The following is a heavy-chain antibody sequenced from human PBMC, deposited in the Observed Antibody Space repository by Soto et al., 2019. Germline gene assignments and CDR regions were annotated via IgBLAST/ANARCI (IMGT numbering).Heavy chain of an antibody. D-gene: IGHD1-26*01. J-gene: IGHJ4*02. Sequence: SETLSLTCAVSGGSISSGGYSWSWIRQPPGKGLEWIGYIYHSGSTYYNPSLKSRVTISVDRSKNQFSLKLSSVTAADTAVYYCARGGAVGATTFDYWGQGTLVTVSS. CDR3: ARGGAVGATTFDY. CDR1: GGSISSGGYS. V-gene: IGHV4-30-2*01. CDR2: IYHSGST.